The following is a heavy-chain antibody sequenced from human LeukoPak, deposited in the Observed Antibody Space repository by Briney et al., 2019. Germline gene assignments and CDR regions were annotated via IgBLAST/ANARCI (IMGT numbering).Heavy chain of an antibody. CDR1: GFTFTASA. D-gene: IGHD3-22*01. CDR2: IVVGSGNT. V-gene: IGHV1-58*02. CDR3: AAAYRYFYDRGGYFDY. Sequence: SVKVSCKASGFTFTASAMQWVRQARGQRLEWIGWIVVGSGNTNYAQKFQERVTITRDMSTSTSYMELSSLRSEDTAVYYCAAAYRYFYDRGGYFDYWGQGTLVTVSS. J-gene: IGHJ4*02.